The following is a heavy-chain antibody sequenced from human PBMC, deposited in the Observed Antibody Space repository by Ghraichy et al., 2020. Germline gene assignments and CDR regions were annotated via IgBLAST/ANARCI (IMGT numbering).Heavy chain of an antibody. Sequence: VESLNISCKGSGYSFTSYWIGWVRQMPGKGLEWMGVIYPGDSGTRYSPSFQGQVTISADKSISTAYLQWSSLKASDTAMYYCARRDSSSSPFDYWGQGTLVTVSS. CDR3: ARRDSSSSPFDY. CDR2: IYPGDSGT. V-gene: IGHV5-51*01. D-gene: IGHD6-6*01. CDR1: GYSFTSYW. J-gene: IGHJ4*02.